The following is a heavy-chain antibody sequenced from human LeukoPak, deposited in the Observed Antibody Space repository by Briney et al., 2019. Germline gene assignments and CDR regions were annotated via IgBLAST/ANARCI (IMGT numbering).Heavy chain of an antibody. CDR3: ARYRTYYYGSGSYYPAEAFDI. CDR2: IYSGGST. Sequence: PGGSLRLPCAASGFTVSSNYMSWVRQAPGKGLEWVSVIYSGGSTYYADSVKGRFTISRDNSKNTLYLQMNSLRAEDTAVYYCARYRTYYYGSGSYYPAEAFDIWGQGTMVTVSS. V-gene: IGHV3-66*02. CDR1: GFTVSSNY. J-gene: IGHJ3*02. D-gene: IGHD3-10*01.